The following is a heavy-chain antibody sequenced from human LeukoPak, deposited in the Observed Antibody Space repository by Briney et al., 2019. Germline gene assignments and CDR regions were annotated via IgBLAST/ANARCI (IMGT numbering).Heavy chain of an antibody. J-gene: IGHJ5*02. D-gene: IGHD6-19*01. CDR1: GYTFTGYY. Sequence: ASVKVSCKASGYTFTGYYMHWVRQAPGQGLEWMGWINPNSGGTNYAQKFQGWVTMTRDTSISTAYMELSRLRSDDTAVYYCARVAVAGDLLNWFDPWGQGTLVTVSS. V-gene: IGHV1-2*04. CDR3: ARVAVAGDLLNWFDP. CDR2: INPNSGGT.